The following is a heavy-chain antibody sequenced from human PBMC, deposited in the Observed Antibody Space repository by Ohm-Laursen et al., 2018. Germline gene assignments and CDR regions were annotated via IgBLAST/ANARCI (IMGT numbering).Heavy chain of an antibody. CDR2: ISGSGAFT. CDR3: ARKTGTLRGASGYYDF. J-gene: IGHJ4*02. D-gene: IGHD1-7*01. Sequence: SLRLSCAASGFSFKNNAMSWVRQAPGKGLEWVSGISGSGAFTYHADSVKGRFTVSRDNSKNTVYLQMNSLRAEDTAVYYCARKTGTLRGASGYYDFWGQGTLATVSS. V-gene: IGHV3-23*01. CDR1: GFSFKNNA.